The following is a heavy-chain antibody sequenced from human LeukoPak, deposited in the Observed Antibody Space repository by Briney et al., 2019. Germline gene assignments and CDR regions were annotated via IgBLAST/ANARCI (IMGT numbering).Heavy chain of an antibody. CDR3: AKERVGDYPTDFDY. D-gene: IGHD4-17*01. CDR2: ISDSGGST. J-gene: IGHJ4*02. V-gene: IGHV3-23*01. Sequence: GGSLRLSCAASGFTFSSYEMNWVRQAPGKGLEWVSGISDSGGSTYFADSVKGRFTISRDNSKNTLYLQMNSLRADDTAVYYCAKERVGDYPTDFDYWGQGTLVTVSS. CDR1: GFTFSSYE.